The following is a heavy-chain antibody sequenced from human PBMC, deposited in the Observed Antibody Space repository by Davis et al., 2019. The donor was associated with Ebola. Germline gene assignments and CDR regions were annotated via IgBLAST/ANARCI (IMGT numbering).Heavy chain of an antibody. J-gene: IGHJ3*02. CDR2: IYYSGST. V-gene: IGHV4-59*01. CDR3: ARRGGATTGRKAFDI. CDR1: GGSISSYY. D-gene: IGHD1-26*01. Sequence: PSETLSLTCTVSGGSISSYYWSWIRQPPGKGLEWIGYIYYSGSTNYNPSLKSRVTISVDTSKNQFSLKLSSVTAADTAVYYCARRGGATTGRKAFDIWGQGTMVTVSS.